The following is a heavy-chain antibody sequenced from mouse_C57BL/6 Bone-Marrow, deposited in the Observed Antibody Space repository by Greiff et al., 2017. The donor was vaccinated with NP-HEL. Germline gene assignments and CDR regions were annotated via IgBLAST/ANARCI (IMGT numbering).Heavy chain of an antibody. J-gene: IGHJ4*01. Sequence: QVQLQQSGAELARPGASVKLSCKASGYTFTSYGISWVKQRTGQGLEWIGEIYPRSGNTYYNEKFKGKATLTADKSSSTAYMELRSLTSEDSAVYVGARPTVVAKGYAMDYWGQGTSVTVAS. CDR1: GYTFTSYG. V-gene: IGHV1-81*01. D-gene: IGHD1-1*01. CDR3: ARPTVVAKGYAMDY. CDR2: IYPRSGNT.